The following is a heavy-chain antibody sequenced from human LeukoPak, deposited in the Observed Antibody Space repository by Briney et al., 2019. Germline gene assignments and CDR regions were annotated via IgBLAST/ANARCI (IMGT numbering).Heavy chain of an antibody. V-gene: IGHV4-30-2*01. CDR2: IYHSGST. J-gene: IGHJ1*01. Sequence: PSETLSLTCAVPGVSISSGGYSWSWIRQPPGKGLEWIGYIYHSGSTYYNPSLKSRVTISVDRSKNQFSLKLSSVTAADTAVYYCARGGYSYGYVAQHWGQGTLVTVSS. CDR1: GVSISSGGYS. CDR3: ARGGYSYGYVAQH. D-gene: IGHD5-18*01.